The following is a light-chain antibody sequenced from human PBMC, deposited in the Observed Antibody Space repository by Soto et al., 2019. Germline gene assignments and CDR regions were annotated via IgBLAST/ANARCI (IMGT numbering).Light chain of an antibody. CDR3: QQLNSYPL. Sequence: DIQLTQAPSFLSASVVDIVTITCRARQGLSTYLAWYQQKTGKAPKLLIYAASTLQSGVPSRFSGRGSGTEFTLTISSLQPEYFATYYCQQLNSYPLFGGGTKVEIK. J-gene: IGKJ4*01. CDR2: AAS. CDR1: QGLSTY. V-gene: IGKV1-9*01.